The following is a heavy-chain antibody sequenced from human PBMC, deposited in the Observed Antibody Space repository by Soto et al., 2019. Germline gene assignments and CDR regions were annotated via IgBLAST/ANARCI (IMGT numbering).Heavy chain of an antibody. D-gene: IGHD3-22*01. V-gene: IGHV4-59*01. Sequence: SETLSLTCTVSGGSISSYYWSWIRQPPGKGLEWIGYIYYSGSTNYNPSLKSRVTISVDTSKNQFSLKLSSVTAADTAVYYCARAARLLGYGMDVWGQGTTVTSP. CDR1: GGSISSYY. J-gene: IGHJ6*02. CDR2: IYYSGST. CDR3: ARAARLLGYGMDV.